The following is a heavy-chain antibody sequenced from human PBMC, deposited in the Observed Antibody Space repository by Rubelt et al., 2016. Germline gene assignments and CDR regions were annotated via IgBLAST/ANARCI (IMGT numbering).Heavy chain of an antibody. J-gene: IGHJ4*02. Sequence: QLQLQESGPGRVKPSETLSLSCTVSGGSISSPSFFWGWIRQPPGKGLEWIGHVYYSGTPYYNQSLKGRVSMSVDTSKNQFSLKLTSVTAADTAMYFCVRVDGSAYLFDSWGQGSLVTVSS. CDR2: VYYSGTP. V-gene: IGHV4-39*07. D-gene: IGHD3-16*01. CDR3: VRVDGSAYLFDS. CDR1: GGSISSPSFF.